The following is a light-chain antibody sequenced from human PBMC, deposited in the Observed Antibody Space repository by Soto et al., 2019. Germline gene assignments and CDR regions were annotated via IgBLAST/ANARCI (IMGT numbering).Light chain of an antibody. CDR1: QSISNW. CDR3: LQFYSYSGA. J-gene: IGKJ1*01. V-gene: IGKV1-5*01. CDR2: DAS. Sequence: DIQMTQSPSTLSASVGDRVTITCRASQSISNWLAWFQQKPGKAPKLLIYDASTLESGVPSRFSGSGSGTEFTLTISSLQPDDFATYYCLQFYSYSGAFGQGTRVEIK.